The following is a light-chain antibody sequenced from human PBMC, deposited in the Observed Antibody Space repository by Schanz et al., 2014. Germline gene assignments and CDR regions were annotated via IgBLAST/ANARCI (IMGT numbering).Light chain of an antibody. Sequence: DIQMTQSPSTLSASVGDRVTITCRASQSISRWVAWYQQKPGKAPKLLIYKASNLQSGVPSRFSGSGSGTEFTLSISSLQPDDFATYYCQQYQTYGGTSGPGTKVYV. CDR2: KAS. CDR1: QSISRW. V-gene: IGKV1-5*03. CDR3: QQYQTYGGT. J-gene: IGKJ3*01.